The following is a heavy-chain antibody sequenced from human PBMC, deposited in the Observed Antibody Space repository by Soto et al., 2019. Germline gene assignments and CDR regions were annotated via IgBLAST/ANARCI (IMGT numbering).Heavy chain of an antibody. V-gene: IGHV3-15*07. CDR1: GFTFSNAW. Sequence: GGSLRLSCAASGFTFSNAWMNWVRQAPGKGLEWVGRIKSKTDGGTTDYAAPVKGRFTISRDDSKNTLYLQMNSLKTEDTAVYYCTTAEVPAAMAGYYYYGMDVWGQGTTVTVSS. CDR3: TTAEVPAAMAGYYYYGMDV. D-gene: IGHD2-2*01. CDR2: IKSKTDGGTT. J-gene: IGHJ6*02.